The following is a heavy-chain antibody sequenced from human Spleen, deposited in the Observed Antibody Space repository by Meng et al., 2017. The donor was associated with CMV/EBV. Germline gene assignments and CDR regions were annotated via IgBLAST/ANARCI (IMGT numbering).Heavy chain of an antibody. CDR1: GGSISSGGYY. Sequence: TCTVSGGSISSGGYYWSWIRQHPGKGLEWIGYIYYSGSTYYNQSLKSRVTISVDTSKNQFSLKLSSVTAADTAVYYCARFDTRNWFDPWGQGTLVTVSS. CDR3: ARFDTRNWFDP. D-gene: IGHD3-10*01. V-gene: IGHV4-31*03. J-gene: IGHJ5*02. CDR2: IYYSGST.